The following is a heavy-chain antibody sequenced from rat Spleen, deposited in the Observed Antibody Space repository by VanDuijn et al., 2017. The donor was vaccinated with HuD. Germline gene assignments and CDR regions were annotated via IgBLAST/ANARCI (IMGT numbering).Heavy chain of an antibody. CDR2: ISYEGSST. Sequence: EVQLVESGGGLVQPGRSLKLSCAASGFTFSDYYMAWVRQAPKKGLEWVASISYEGSSTYYGYSVKGRFTIPRDNEKSTLYLQMDSMRSEETATYYCARHIHPRYFDYWGQGVMVTVSS. CDR3: ARHIHPRYFDY. V-gene: IGHV5-22*01. CDR1: GFTFSDYY. D-gene: IGHD3-8*01. J-gene: IGHJ2*01.